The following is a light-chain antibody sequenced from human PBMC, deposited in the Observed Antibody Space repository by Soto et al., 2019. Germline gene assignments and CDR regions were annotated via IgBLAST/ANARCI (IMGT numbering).Light chain of an antibody. Sequence: DIQMTQSPSSLAASLGDRVTITFRASQGIKNDLAWYQQKPEKATKRRIYGTSNLQSWVTSRFSGSSSGTEFTLMISSLQPDDFATYYCLQHNGYPPTFGQGTKVDIK. J-gene: IGKJ1*01. CDR3: LQHNGYPPT. CDR2: GTS. CDR1: QGIKND. V-gene: IGKV1-17*01.